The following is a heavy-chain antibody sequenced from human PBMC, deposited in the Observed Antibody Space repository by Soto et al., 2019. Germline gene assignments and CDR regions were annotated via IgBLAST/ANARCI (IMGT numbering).Heavy chain of an antibody. CDR2: ISAYNGNT. CDR3: AREGQWLANCYYYYVMEV. V-gene: IGHV1-18*01. Sequence: QGLEWMGWISAYNGNTNYAQKLQGRVTMTTDTSTSTAYMELRSLRSDDTAVYYCAREGQWLANCYYYYVMEVRRQGTTVIVT. J-gene: IGHJ6*02. D-gene: IGHD6-19*01.